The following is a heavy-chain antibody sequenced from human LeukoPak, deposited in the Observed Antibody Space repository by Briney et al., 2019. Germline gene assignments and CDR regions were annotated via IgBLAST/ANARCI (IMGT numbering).Heavy chain of an antibody. CDR2: INTDGTYT. CDR1: GFPFSAYW. Sequence: GGSLRLSCAASGFPFSAYWVHWVRQAPGKGLVWVSRINTDGTYTSYADSVKGRFTISRDNAQNTLSLQMTSLRVEDTAVYYCAKDMTGPDDSWGPGTLVTVSS. D-gene: IGHD3-16*01. CDR3: AKDMTGPDDS. V-gene: IGHV3-74*01. J-gene: IGHJ4*02.